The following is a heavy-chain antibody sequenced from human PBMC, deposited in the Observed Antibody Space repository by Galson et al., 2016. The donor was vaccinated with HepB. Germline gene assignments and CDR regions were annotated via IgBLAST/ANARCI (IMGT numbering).Heavy chain of an antibody. D-gene: IGHD3-16*01. Sequence: SVKVSCKASQYNFTDYYIHWVRQAPGQGLEWTAWIKPNSGDTNYAQKFQGRITVTRDTSVSTAYLEVNRLTSDDTALYYCARGIAVVATWGGWFDPWGRGTQVTVSS. CDR2: IKPNSGDT. V-gene: IGHV1-2*02. CDR1: QYNFTDYY. J-gene: IGHJ5*02. CDR3: ARGIAVVATWGGWFDP.